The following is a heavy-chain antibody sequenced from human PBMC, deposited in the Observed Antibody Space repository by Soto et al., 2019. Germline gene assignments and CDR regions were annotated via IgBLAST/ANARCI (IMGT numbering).Heavy chain of an antibody. CDR1: GYTFTSYD. J-gene: IGHJ6*03. V-gene: IGHV1-8*01. D-gene: IGHD4-4*01. Sequence: QVQLVQSGAEVKKPGASVKVSCKASGYTFTSYDINWVRQATGQGLEWMGWMNPNRGNTGYAQKFQGRVTMTRNTSISTAYMELSSLRSEDTAVYYCARGPRGTVTNRYYYYMDVWGKGTTVTVSS. CDR2: MNPNRGNT. CDR3: ARGPRGTVTNRYYYYMDV.